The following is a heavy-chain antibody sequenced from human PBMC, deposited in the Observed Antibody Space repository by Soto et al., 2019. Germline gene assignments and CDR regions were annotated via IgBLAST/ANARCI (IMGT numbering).Heavy chain of an antibody. Sequence: QITLNESGPTLVKPTQTLTLTCTFSGFSLSTRDVGVGWIRQPPGEALEWLGVVYWDASKTYSPSLESRLTITKDTSKNQVVLRMTKMDPVDTATYYCAHCRGGVASFWGQGTLVTVSS. J-gene: IGHJ4*02. CDR1: GFSLSTRDVG. CDR2: VYWDASK. CDR3: AHCRGGVASF. V-gene: IGHV2-5*02. D-gene: IGHD2-2*01.